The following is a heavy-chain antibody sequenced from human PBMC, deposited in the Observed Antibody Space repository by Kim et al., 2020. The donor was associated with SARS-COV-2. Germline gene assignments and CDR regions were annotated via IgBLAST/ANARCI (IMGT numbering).Heavy chain of an antibody. D-gene: IGHD3-10*01. J-gene: IGHJ5*02. V-gene: IGHV2-5*01. CDR3: AHRGNFRGMGP. CDR2: K. Sequence: KRYSPTLKSRLTITKDTSKNQVVLTMTNMDPVDTATYYCAHRGNFRGMGPWGQGTLVTVSS.